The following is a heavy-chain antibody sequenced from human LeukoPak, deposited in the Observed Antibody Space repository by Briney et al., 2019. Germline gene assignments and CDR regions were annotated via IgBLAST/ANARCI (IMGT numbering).Heavy chain of an antibody. V-gene: IGHV3-7*01. Sequence: GGSLRLSCAASGFTFSSYAMSWVRQAPGKGLEWVANIKQDGSEKYYVDSVKGRFTISRDNAKNSLYLQMNSLRAEDTAVYYCARDHSSGWWDYYYYYMDVWGKGTTVTVSS. J-gene: IGHJ6*03. D-gene: IGHD6-19*01. CDR2: IKQDGSEK. CDR3: ARDHSSGWWDYYYYYMDV. CDR1: GFTFSSYA.